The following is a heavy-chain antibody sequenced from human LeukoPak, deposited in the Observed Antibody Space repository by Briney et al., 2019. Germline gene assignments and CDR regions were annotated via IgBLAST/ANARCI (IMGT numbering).Heavy chain of an antibody. V-gene: IGHV4-34*01. CDR3: ARGGGSGSYSYFDY. CDR1: GGSFSGYY. CDR2: INHSGST. Sequence: SETLSPTCAVYGGSFSGYYWSWIRQPPGKGLEWIGEINHSGSTNYNPSLKSRVTISVDTSKNQFSLKLSSVTAADTAVYYCARGGGSGSYSYFDYWGQGTLVTVSS. J-gene: IGHJ4*02. D-gene: IGHD1-26*01.